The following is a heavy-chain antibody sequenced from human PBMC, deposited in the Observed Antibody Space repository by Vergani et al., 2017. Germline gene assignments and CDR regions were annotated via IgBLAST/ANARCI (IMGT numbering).Heavy chain of an antibody. Sequence: EVQLVQSGAEVKKPGESLKISCKGSGYSFTSYWIGWVRQMPGKGLEWMGISYPGDSDTRYSPSFKGQVTISADKSISAAYLQWSSLKASDTAMYYCARLVDGVAAADNIWFDPWGQGTLVTVSA. D-gene: IGHD6-13*01. CDR1: GYSFTSYW. J-gene: IGHJ5*02. CDR3: ARLVDGVAAADNIWFDP. V-gene: IGHV5-51*01. CDR2: SYPGDSDT.